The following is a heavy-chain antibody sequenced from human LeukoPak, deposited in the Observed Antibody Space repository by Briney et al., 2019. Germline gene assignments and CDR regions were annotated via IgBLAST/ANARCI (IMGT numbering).Heavy chain of an antibody. CDR3: ARHGPSERVYYYMDV. Sequence: SETLSLTCTVSGGSISSYYWSWIRQPPGKGLEWIGYIYYSGSTNYNPSLKSRVTILVDTSKKQFSLRLSSVTAADTAVCYCARHGPSERVYYYMDVWGKGTTVTVSS. V-gene: IGHV4-59*08. CDR1: GGSISSYY. CDR2: IYYSGST. J-gene: IGHJ6*03. D-gene: IGHD3-10*01.